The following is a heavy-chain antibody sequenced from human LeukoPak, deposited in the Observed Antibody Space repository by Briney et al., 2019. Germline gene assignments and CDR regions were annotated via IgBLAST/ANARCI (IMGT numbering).Heavy chain of an antibody. Sequence: GGSLRLSCAASGFTFSSYAMSWVRQAPGKGLEWVSGISGSGGSTYYADSVKDRFTISRDNSKNTLSLQVNSLRAEDTAVYYCAILTRRDGNNPFDYWGQGTLVTVSS. J-gene: IGHJ4*02. CDR2: ISGSGGST. CDR1: GFTFSSYA. D-gene: IGHD5-24*01. V-gene: IGHV3-23*01. CDR3: AILTRRDGNNPFDY.